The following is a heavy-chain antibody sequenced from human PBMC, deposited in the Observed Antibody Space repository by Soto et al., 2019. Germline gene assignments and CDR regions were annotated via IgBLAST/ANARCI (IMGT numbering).Heavy chain of an antibody. V-gene: IGHV4-39*02. CDR1: GVSISISDYY. J-gene: IGHJ4*02. CDR3: GRVLVAATRHTGPDY. CDR2: IDYNGFT. Sequence: SETLSLTCSVSGVSISISDYYWALIRQPPGKGLEWIGSIDYNGFTYSNPSLKGRVTISKDTSKNKFSLQVTSVTAADTAFYYCGRVLVAATRHTGPDYWGQGTQVTVSS. D-gene: IGHD2-15*01.